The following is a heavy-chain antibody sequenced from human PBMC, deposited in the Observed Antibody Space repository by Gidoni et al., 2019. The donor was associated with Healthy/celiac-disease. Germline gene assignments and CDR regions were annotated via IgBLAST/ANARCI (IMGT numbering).Heavy chain of an antibody. CDR2: IYYSGST. D-gene: IGHD6-13*01. J-gene: IGHJ5*02. Sequence: QLQLQESGPGLVKPSETLSLTCTVSGGSIRRSRYYWGWIRQPPGKGLEWIGSIYYSGSTYYNPSLKSRVTISVDTSKNQFSLKLSSVTAADTAGYDCASGQRPGYSSSTWFDPWGQGTLVTVSS. CDR3: ASGQRPGYSSSTWFDP. V-gene: IGHV4-39*07. CDR1: GGSIRRSRYY.